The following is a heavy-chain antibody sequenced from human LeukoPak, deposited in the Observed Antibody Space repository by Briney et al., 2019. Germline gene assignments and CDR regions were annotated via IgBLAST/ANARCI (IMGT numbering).Heavy chain of an antibody. Sequence: MTSETLSLTCTVSGGSISSYYWSWIRQPPGKGLEWIGYIYYSGSTNYNPSLKSRVTISVDTSKNQFSLKLSSVTAADTAVYYCAREVEYGSGSYPDYWGQGTLVTASS. CDR3: AREVEYGSGSYPDY. J-gene: IGHJ4*02. CDR2: IYYSGST. CDR1: GGSISSYY. V-gene: IGHV4-59*01. D-gene: IGHD3-10*01.